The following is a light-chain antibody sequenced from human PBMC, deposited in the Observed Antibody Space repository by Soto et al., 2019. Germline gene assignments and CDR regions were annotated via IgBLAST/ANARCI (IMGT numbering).Light chain of an antibody. CDR3: SSYTTSSTHWV. CDR1: SSDVGGYNY. CDR2: EVS. V-gene: IGLV2-14*01. J-gene: IGLJ7*01. Sequence: QSALTQPASVSGSPGQSITISCTGTSSDVGGYNYVSWYQQHPGKAPKLMIYEVSNRPSGVSTRFSGSKSGNTASLTISGLQAEDEADYCSSYTTSSTHWVFGGGTQLTVL.